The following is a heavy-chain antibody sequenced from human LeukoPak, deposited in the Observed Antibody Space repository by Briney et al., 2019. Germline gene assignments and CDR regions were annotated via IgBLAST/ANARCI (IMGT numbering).Heavy chain of an antibody. Sequence: SETLSLTCTVSGDSISSSTYSTTYYWGWIRQPPGKGLEGIGSITYSGTTHYNASLKSRVTISVDTSKNQFSLRLSSVTAADTAVYFCARHGGRYNWSPSDWGQGTLVTVSS. J-gene: IGHJ4*02. D-gene: IGHD1-20*01. CDR3: ARHGGRYNWSPSD. CDR1: GDSISSSTYSTTYY. V-gene: IGHV4-39*01. CDR2: ITYSGTT.